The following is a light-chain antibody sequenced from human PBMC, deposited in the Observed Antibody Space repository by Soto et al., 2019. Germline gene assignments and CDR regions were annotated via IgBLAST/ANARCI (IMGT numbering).Light chain of an antibody. Sequence: EIVLTQSPCTLSLSPGERATLSCRASQRVSSSYLAWYQQKPGQAPRLLIYGASSRATGIPDRFSGSGSGTDFTLTISRLEPEDFAVYYCQQRAFGKGTQLEIK. J-gene: IGKJ2*01. V-gene: IGKV3-20*01. CDR2: GAS. CDR1: QRVSSSY. CDR3: QQRA.